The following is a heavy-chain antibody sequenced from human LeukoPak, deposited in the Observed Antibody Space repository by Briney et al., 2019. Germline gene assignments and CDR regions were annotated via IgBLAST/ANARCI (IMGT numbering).Heavy chain of an antibody. CDR2: IYHSGST. CDR3: ARGPYIVATTKNWYFDL. Sequence: SQTLSLTCTVSGGSISSGGYYWSWIRQPPGKGLEWIGYIYHSGSTYYNPSLKSRVTISVDRSKNQFSLKLSSVTAADTAVYYCARGPYIVATTKNWYFDLWGRGTLVTVSS. J-gene: IGHJ2*01. V-gene: IGHV4-30-2*01. D-gene: IGHD5-12*01. CDR1: GGSISSGGYY.